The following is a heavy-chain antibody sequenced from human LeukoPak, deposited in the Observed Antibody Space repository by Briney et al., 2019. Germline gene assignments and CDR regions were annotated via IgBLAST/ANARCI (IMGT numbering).Heavy chain of an antibody. J-gene: IGHJ3*02. Sequence: PGGSLRLSCAASGFTFDDYAMHWVRQAPGKGLEWVSGISWNSGSIGYADSVKGRFTISRDNAKNSLYLQMNSLRAEDTALYYCAKDTHGSYGRGAFDIWGQGTMVTVSS. CDR3: AKDTHGSYGRGAFDI. CDR2: ISWNSGSI. D-gene: IGHD1-26*01. V-gene: IGHV3-9*01. CDR1: GFTFDDYA.